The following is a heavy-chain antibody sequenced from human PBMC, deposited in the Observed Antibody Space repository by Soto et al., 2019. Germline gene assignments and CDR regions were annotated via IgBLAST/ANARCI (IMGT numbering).Heavy chain of an antibody. Sequence: SETLSLTCTVSGGSISSGPYSWGWIRQPPGKGLEWIGTFHYSGSTYYSPSLESRVTISVDTSKNQFSLKVSSVTAADTAVYYCARVASLRSSWAMDVWGQGTTVTVSS. J-gene: IGHJ6*02. D-gene: IGHD6-13*01. CDR1: GGSISSGPYS. CDR3: ARVASLRSSWAMDV. CDR2: FHYSGST. V-gene: IGHV4-39*01.